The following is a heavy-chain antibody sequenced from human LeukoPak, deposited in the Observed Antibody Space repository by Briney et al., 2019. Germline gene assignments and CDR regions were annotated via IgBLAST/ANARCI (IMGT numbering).Heavy chain of an antibody. D-gene: IGHD4-17*01. V-gene: IGHV1-24*01. CDR3: ATEVVGYGDVHYFDS. J-gene: IGHJ4*02. CDR2: FDPADGEP. Sequence: AXVXVSCTISGYTLTEGSMHWVRQAPGKGLEWMGGFDPADGEPIYAQKFQGRVTMSEDTSTDTDNMDLSSLRSEDTAVYYCATEVVGYGDVHYFDSWGQGTLVTVSS. CDR1: GYTLTEGS.